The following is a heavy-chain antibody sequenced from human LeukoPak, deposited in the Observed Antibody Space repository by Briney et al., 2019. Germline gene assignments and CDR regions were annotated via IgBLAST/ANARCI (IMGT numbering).Heavy chain of an antibody. V-gene: IGHV3-33*01. J-gene: IGHJ3*02. D-gene: IGHD6-13*01. CDR1: GFTFSSYG. CDR2: IWYDGSNK. Sequence: ETGRSLRLSCAASGFTFSSYGMHWVRQAPGKGLEWVAVIWYDGSNKYYADSVKGRFTISRDNSKNTLYLQMNSLRAEDTAVYYCARDRNWGYSSSWSSSDAFDIWGQGTMVTVSS. CDR3: ARDRNWGYSSSWSSSDAFDI.